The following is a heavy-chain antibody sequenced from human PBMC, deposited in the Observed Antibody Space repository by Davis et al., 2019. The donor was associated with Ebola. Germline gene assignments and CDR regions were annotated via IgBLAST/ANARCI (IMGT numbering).Heavy chain of an antibody. Sequence: GGSLRLSCGASGFTFSSYVMSWVRRAPGKGLEWVSTHGLGADTYYADSVKGRFTISRDNSKNTLYLQMNSLRVEDTAIYYCAKDTSNVWFDVWGPGTMVTVSS. CDR2: HGLGADT. V-gene: IGHV3-23*01. J-gene: IGHJ3*01. D-gene: IGHD6-19*01. CDR1: GFTFSSYV. CDR3: AKDTSNVWFDV.